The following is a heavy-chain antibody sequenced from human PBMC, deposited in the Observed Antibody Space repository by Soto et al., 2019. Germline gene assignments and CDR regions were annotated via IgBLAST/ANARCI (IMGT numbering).Heavy chain of an antibody. V-gene: IGHV5-10-1*03. J-gene: IGHJ3*01. D-gene: IGHD6-19*01. Sequence: EVQLVQSGAAVKKPGESLTISCKGSGYSFTSFWITWVRQMPGKGLEWMGRIDPVDSHTNYSPSVQGHVTISTDKSISTAYLHWGSLKASDTAMYYCARRVAGVKTFDVWGQGTMVTVSS. CDR1: GYSFTSFW. CDR2: IDPVDSHT. CDR3: ARRVAGVKTFDV.